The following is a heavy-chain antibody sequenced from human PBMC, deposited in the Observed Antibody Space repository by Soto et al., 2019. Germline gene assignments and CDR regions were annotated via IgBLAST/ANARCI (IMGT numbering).Heavy chain of an antibody. CDR2: INTNSGGT. D-gene: IGHD6-13*01. CDR3: ARSLLDEYSSSWRSAYYGMDV. CDR1: GFTFSAYY. Sequence: ASVKVSCKASGFTFSAYYIYWVRQAPGQGLEWIGWINTNSGGTNNAQKFQGRVTMTRDTSTSTVYMKLSALITDDTAVYYCARSLLDEYSSSWRSAYYGMDVWGQGTTVTVSS. J-gene: IGHJ6*02. V-gene: IGHV1-2*02.